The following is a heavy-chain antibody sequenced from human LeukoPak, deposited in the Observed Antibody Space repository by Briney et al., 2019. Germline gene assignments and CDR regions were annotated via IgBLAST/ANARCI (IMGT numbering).Heavy chain of an antibody. J-gene: IGHJ4*02. V-gene: IGHV3-23*01. CDR3: AKWGFSDRSGANFHS. D-gene: IGHD3-22*01. CDR1: GFTFSNYA. CDR2: VTASARRT. Sequence: GGSLRLSCEATGFTFSNYAMSWVRQAPGKGLEWVSTVTASARRTYYADSVQGRFTISRDNSNNTLFLQVNSLRADDTAVYHCAKWGFSDRSGANFHSWGQGTLVTVSS.